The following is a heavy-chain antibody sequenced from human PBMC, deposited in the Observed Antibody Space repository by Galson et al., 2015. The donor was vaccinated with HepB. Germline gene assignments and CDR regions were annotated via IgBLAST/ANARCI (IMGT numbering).Heavy chain of an antibody. CDR3: ARTPDSTAWNYWRFDL. Sequence: SLRLSCAASGFTFSDYHMNWIRQAPGKGLEWLSYITSSGGTIYYADSVKGRFTISRDNAKNSLYLQMNSLRAEDTAVYYCARTPDSTAWNYWRFDLWGRGTLVTVSS. J-gene: IGHJ2*01. CDR2: ITSSGGTI. V-gene: IGHV3-11*01. D-gene: IGHD6-19*01. CDR1: GFTFSDYH.